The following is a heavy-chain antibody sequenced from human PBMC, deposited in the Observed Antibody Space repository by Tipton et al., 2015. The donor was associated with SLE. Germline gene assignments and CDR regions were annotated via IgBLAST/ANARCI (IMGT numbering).Heavy chain of an antibody. CDR2: IYTSGST. V-gene: IGHV4-61*09. CDR1: GGSISSGSYY. D-gene: IGHD1-26*01. Sequence: TLSLTCTVSGGSISSGSYYWSWIRQPAGKGLEWIGHIYTSGSTNYNPSLKSRVTISVDTSKNQFSLKLSSVTAADTAVYYCARHPQGAQVGATYFDYWGQGTLVTVSS. CDR3: ARHPQGAQVGATYFDY. J-gene: IGHJ4*02.